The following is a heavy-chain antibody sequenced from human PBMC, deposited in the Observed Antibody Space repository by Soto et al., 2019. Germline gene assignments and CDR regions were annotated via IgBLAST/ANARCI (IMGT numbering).Heavy chain of an antibody. CDR3: ARMNYYDTSGYPFDY. D-gene: IGHD3-22*01. Sequence: SETLSLTCTGFGGPISSSYWSWIRQPPGKGPEWIGYIYFRGTTNYNPSLKSRVTMSADTSKNQFSLKLNSVTAADTAVYYCARMNYYDTSGYPFDYWGQGMMVTVS. V-gene: IGHV4-59*01. CDR2: IYFRGTT. CDR1: GGPISSSY. J-gene: IGHJ4*02.